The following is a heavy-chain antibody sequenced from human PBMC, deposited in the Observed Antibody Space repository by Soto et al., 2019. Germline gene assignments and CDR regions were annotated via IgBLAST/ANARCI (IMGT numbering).Heavy chain of an antibody. CDR2: MNPNSGNT. CDR1: GYTFTSYD. Sequence: QVQLVQSGAELKKPGASVKVSCKASGYTFTSYDINWVRQATGQGLEWLGWMNPNSGNTGYAQKFQGRVTMTRNTSIDTAYMELSSLRSEDTAVYYCASAIAVASTGFDYWGQGTLVTVSS. V-gene: IGHV1-8*01. D-gene: IGHD6-19*01. J-gene: IGHJ4*02. CDR3: ASAIAVASTGFDY.